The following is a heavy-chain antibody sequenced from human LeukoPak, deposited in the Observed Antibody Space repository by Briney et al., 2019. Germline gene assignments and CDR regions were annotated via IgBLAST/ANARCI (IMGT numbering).Heavy chain of an antibody. D-gene: IGHD1-7*01. Sequence: GESLKISCKGSGYRFTSYWIGWARQMPGKGLEWMGLIYPDDSDTRYSPSFQGQVTISADKSISTAYLQWSSLKASDTAMYNCAIEGDSTTAGYRCFDYGAQGPLSPSPQ. CDR2: IYPDDSDT. CDR3: AIEGDSTTAGYRCFDY. CDR1: GYRFTSYW. V-gene: IGHV5-51*01. J-gene: IGHJ4*02.